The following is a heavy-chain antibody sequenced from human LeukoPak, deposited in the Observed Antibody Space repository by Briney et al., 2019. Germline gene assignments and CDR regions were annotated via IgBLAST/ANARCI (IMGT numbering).Heavy chain of an antibody. V-gene: IGHV1-24*01. J-gene: IGHJ4*02. Sequence: GASVEVSCKVSGYTLTELSMHWVRQAPGKGLEWMGGFDPEDGETIYAQKFQGRVTMTEDTSTDTAYMELSSLRSEDTAVYYCATAQYYYDSSGYYYFDYWGQGTLVTVSS. CDR3: ATAQYYYDSSGYYYFDY. D-gene: IGHD3-22*01. CDR1: GYTLTELS. CDR2: FDPEDGET.